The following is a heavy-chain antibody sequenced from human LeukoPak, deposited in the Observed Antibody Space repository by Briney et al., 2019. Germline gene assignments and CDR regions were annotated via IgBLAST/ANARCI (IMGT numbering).Heavy chain of an antibody. Sequence: PSETLSLTCTVSGGSITLGDYYWTWIRKPPGKGLEWIGYIYSSGSTYYNPSLKSRIAMSLDTSRNRFSLRLRSVTAADTAVYYCARAPGAFDVWGQGTMVTVSS. J-gene: IGHJ3*01. CDR2: IYSSGST. D-gene: IGHD7-27*01. CDR1: GGSITLGDYY. CDR3: ARAPGAFDV. V-gene: IGHV4-30-4*08.